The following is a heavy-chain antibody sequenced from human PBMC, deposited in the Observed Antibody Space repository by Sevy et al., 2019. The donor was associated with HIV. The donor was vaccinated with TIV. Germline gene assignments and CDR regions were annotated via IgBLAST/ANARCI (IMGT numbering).Heavy chain of an antibody. Sequence: GGSLRLSCAASGFTFSNAWMSWVRQAPGKGLEWVGRIKSKTDGGTTDYAAPVKGRFTISRDDSKNTLYLQMNSLKTEDTAVYHCTTSDYYDSSGYRIWGQGTMVTVSS. D-gene: IGHD3-22*01. J-gene: IGHJ3*02. V-gene: IGHV3-15*01. CDR2: IKSKTDGGTT. CDR1: GFTFSNAW. CDR3: TTSDYYDSSGYRI.